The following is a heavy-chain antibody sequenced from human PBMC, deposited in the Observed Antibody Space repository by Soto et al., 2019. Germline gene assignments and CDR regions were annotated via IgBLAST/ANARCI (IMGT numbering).Heavy chain of an antibody. CDR3: ARIEMATISGAFDI. V-gene: IGHV3-NL1*01. Sequence: QVQLVESGGGVVQPGRSLRLSCAASGFTFSSYAMHWVRQAPGKGLEWVAVIYSGGSTYYADSVKGRFTISRDNSKNTLYLQMNSLRAEDTAVYYCARIEMATISGAFDIWGQGTMVTVSS. D-gene: IGHD5-12*01. CDR2: IYSGGST. J-gene: IGHJ3*02. CDR1: GFTFSSYA.